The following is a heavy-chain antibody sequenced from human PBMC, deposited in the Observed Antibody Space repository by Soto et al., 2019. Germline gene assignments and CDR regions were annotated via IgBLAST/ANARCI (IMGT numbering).Heavy chain of an antibody. CDR3: ARGTDDSSGYYHPFRAFDI. Sequence: SETLSLTCAVYGGSFSGYYWSWIRQPPGKGLEWIGEINHSGSTNYNPSLKSRVTISVDTSKNQFSLKLSSVAAADTAVYYCARGTDDSSGYYHPFRAFDIWGQGTMVTVSS. CDR1: GGSFSGYY. V-gene: IGHV4-34*01. CDR2: INHSGST. J-gene: IGHJ3*02. D-gene: IGHD3-22*01.